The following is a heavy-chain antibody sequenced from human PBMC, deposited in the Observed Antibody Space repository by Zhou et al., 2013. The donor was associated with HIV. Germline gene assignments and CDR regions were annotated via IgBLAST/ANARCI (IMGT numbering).Heavy chain of an antibody. CDR2: IIPILGIA. Sequence: QVQLVQSGAEVRKPGSSVKVSCKASGGTFSSYAISWVRQAPGQGLEWMGRIIPILGIANYAQKFQGRVTITADKSTSTAYMELSSLRSEDTAVYYCAILTTVTTPDYWGQGNPWSPSPQ. CDR1: GGTFSSYA. J-gene: IGHJ4*02. V-gene: IGHV1-69*04. D-gene: IGHD4-17*01. CDR3: AILTTVTTPDY.